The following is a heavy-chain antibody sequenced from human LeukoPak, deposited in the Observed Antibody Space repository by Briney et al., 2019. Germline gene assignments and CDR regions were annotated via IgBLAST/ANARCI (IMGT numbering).Heavy chain of an antibody. J-gene: IGHJ4*02. Sequence: SETLSLTCTVSGGSISSGSYYWSGIRQPAGKGLEWIGRIYTSGSTNYNPSLKSRVTISVDTSKNQFSLKLSSVTAADTAVYYCARDFWNWGQGTLVTVSS. V-gene: IGHV4-61*02. CDR2: IYTSGST. D-gene: IGHD3-3*01. CDR3: ARDFWN. CDR1: GGSISSGSYY.